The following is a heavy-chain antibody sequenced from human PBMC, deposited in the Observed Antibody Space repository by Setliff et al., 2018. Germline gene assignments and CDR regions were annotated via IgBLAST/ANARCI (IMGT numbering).Heavy chain of an antibody. CDR2: INNYSFKT. CDR1: GYTFTNYG. J-gene: IGHJ4*02. D-gene: IGHD3-22*01. V-gene: IGHV1-18*01. CDR3: ARINFYVSSGYYYAPDY. Sequence: ASVKVSCKTSGYTFTNYGITWVRQAPGQGLERMGWINNYSFKTNYPQKFLGRVTVTTDTSTGTAYMELGSLTSDDTAIYYCARINFYVSSGYYYAPDYWGPGTLVTVS.